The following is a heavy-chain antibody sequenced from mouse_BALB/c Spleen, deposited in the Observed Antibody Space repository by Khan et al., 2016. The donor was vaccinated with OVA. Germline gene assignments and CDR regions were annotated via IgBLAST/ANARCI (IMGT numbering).Heavy chain of an antibody. V-gene: IGHV5-6*01. CDR3: ARSITTAKWYYYAMDY. J-gene: IGHJ4*01. Sequence: EVELVESGGDLVKPGGSLKLSCAASGFTFSSYGMSWVRQTPDKRLEWVATISSGGHYTYFPDSVRGRFTIYRDNAKNTLYLQMSSLKVEDAASYYCARSITTAKWYYYAMDYWGQGTSVTVSS. CDR2: ISSGGHYT. D-gene: IGHD1-2*01. CDR1: GFTFSSYG.